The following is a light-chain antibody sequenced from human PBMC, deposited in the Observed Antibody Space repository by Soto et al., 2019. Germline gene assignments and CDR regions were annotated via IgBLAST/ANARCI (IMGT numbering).Light chain of an antibody. Sequence: EIVLTQSPGTLSLSPGERATRSCRASQRVTSSYLAWYQQKPGQAPRLLIYGASSRATGIPDRFSGSGSGTDFTLTISRLEPEDFAVYYCQQYGSSLPITFGQGTRLEIK. V-gene: IGKV3-20*01. CDR3: QQYGSSLPIT. CDR2: GAS. CDR1: QRVTSSY. J-gene: IGKJ5*01.